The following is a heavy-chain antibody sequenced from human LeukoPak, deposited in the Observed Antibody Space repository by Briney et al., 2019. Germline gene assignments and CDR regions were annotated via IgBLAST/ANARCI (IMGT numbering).Heavy chain of an antibody. CDR3: AKEVGDY. CDR1: DFTFSSYN. Sequence: PGGSLRLSCAASDFTFSSYNMNWVRQAPGKGLEWVSYISSNSTTKYYADSVKGRFTISRDNSKNTLYLQMKSLRAEDTAVYYCAKEVGDYWGQGTLVTVSS. CDR2: ISSNSTTK. J-gene: IGHJ4*02. V-gene: IGHV3-48*01. D-gene: IGHD3-10*01.